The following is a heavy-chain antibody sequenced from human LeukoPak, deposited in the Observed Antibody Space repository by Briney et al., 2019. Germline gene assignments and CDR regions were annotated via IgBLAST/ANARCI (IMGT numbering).Heavy chain of an antibody. J-gene: IGHJ6*03. CDR3: ARVSNKLGYYMDV. CDR2: IRGRSDTT. D-gene: IGHD1/OR15-1a*01. V-gene: IGHV3-48*01. Sequence: GGSLRLSCAASGFTFTMFSMNWLRQAPGKGLEWIAFIRGRSDTTYYADSVQGRFTISRDNAEDSVYLQMNSLRAEDTAVYYCARVSNKLGYYMDVWGKGTTVTVSS. CDR1: GFTFTMFS.